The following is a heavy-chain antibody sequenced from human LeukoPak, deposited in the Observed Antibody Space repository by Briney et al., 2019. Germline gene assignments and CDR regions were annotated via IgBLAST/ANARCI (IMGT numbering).Heavy chain of an antibody. Sequence: SQTLLLTCAISGDSVSSDSAGWNWIRQSPSRGLEWLGKTYYRSKWYTEYALSVKSRVSINPDTSKNQFSLQLNSVTPEDTAVYYCTRTRDYAMDVWGQGTTVTVSS. J-gene: IGHJ6*02. CDR3: TRTRDYAMDV. V-gene: IGHV6-1*01. CDR1: GDSVSSDSAG. CDR2: TYYRSKWYT.